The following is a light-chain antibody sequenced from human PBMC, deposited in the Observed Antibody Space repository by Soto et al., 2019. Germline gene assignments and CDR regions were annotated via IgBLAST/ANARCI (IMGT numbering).Light chain of an antibody. Sequence: QMTLSASTLSAPVPDRVTLTCRASQSISSWVAWYQQKPGKATKLIIYDACSLESGVPSRCSGSGSGTEFTLTISSQQPDDFATYCCQQYNSYWTFGQGTKVDIK. CDR2: DAC. V-gene: IGKV1-5*01. CDR3: QQYNSYWT. CDR1: QSISSW. J-gene: IGKJ1*01.